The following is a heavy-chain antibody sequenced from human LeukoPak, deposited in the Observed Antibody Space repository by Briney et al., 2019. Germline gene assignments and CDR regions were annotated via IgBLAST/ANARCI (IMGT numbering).Heavy chain of an antibody. CDR2: IFGSGGST. CDR3: AKTTTGYSSGRFPGWPVDY. J-gene: IGHJ4*02. V-gene: IGHV3-23*01. CDR1: GFTFSSYA. Sequence: GGSLRLSCAASGFTFSSYAMYWVRQARGKGLEWFSGIFGSGGSTHYADSVKGRFTISRDNSKNTVYLQMNSLRAEDTAVYYCAKTTTGYSSGRFPGWPVDYWGQGTLVTVSS. D-gene: IGHD6-19*01.